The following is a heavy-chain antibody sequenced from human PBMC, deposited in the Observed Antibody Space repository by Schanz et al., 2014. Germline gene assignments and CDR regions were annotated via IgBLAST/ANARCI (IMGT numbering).Heavy chain of an antibody. CDR2: IKQDGIEK. CDR3: ARDKGGYYPFDY. V-gene: IGHV3-7*01. Sequence: EVQLVESGGGLVQPGGSLRLSCAASGFTFGNFFMSWVRQAPGKGLGWVANIKQDGIEKYYVDSVKGRFTISRDNAKNSLSLQMNSLTADDTAMYYCARDKGGYYPFDYWGRGTLVTVSS. J-gene: IGHJ4*02. CDR1: GFTFGNFF. D-gene: IGHD3-3*01.